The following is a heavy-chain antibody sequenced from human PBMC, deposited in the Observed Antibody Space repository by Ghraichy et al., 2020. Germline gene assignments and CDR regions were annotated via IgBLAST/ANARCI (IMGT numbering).Heavy chain of an antibody. CDR2: INPSSGGT. Sequence: VKVSCKASGYTFTGYYMHWVRQAPGQGLEWMGWINPSSGGTYNAQKFQGRVTMTRDTSISTASMELSRLGSDDTAVYYCATTVVVPGFYYGMDVWGQGTTVTVS. CDR1: GYTFTGYY. CDR3: ATTVVVPGFYYGMDV. D-gene: IGHD2-2*01. J-gene: IGHJ6*02. V-gene: IGHV1-2*02.